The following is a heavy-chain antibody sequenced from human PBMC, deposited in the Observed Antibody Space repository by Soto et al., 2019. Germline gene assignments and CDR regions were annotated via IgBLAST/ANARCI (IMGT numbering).Heavy chain of an antibody. CDR1: GFAFSSYG. Sequence: PGGSLRLSCAASGFAFSSYGMHWFRQAPGKGLEWVAVISYDGSNKYYADSVKGRFTISRDNSKNTLYLQMNSLRAEDTAVYYCAKDLRSSSDSLGDSSGYYPDFDYWGQGTLVTVSS. CDR3: AKDLRSSSDSLGDSSGYYPDFDY. D-gene: IGHD3-22*01. J-gene: IGHJ4*02. V-gene: IGHV3-30*18. CDR2: ISYDGSNK.